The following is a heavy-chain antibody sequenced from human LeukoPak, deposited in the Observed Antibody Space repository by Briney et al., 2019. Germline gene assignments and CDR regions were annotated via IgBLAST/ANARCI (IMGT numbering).Heavy chain of an antibody. CDR2: IYYSGST. CDR1: GGSISSSSYY. J-gene: IGHJ4*02. CDR3: ATLVTTVTLKSLNFDY. Sequence: PSETLSLTCTVSGGSISSSSYYWGWIRQPPGKGLEWIGSIYYSGSTYYNPSLKSRVTISVDTSKNQFSLKLSSVTAADTAVYYCATLVTTVTLKSLNFDYWGQGTLVTVSS. D-gene: IGHD4-17*01. V-gene: IGHV4-39*01.